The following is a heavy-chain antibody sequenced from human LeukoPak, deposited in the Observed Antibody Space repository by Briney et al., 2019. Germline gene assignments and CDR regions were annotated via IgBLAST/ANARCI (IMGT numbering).Heavy chain of an antibody. D-gene: IGHD3-16*02. Sequence: ASVKVSCKASGYTFTSYGISWVRQAPGQGLEWMGWISAYNGNTNYAQKFQGRVTMTTDTSTSTAYMELRNIRSDDTAVYYCARSYRSREFDYWGQGTLVTVSS. CDR2: ISAYNGNT. CDR1: GYTFTSYG. CDR3: ARSYRSREFDY. J-gene: IGHJ4*02. V-gene: IGHV1-18*01.